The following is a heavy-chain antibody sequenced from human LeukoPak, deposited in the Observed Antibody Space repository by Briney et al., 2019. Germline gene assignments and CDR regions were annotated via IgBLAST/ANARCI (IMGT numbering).Heavy chain of an antibody. V-gene: IGHV3-7*03. CDR2: IKQDGSEK. D-gene: IGHD3-22*01. Sequence: GGSLRLSCAASGFTFSSYWMSWVRQAPGKGLEWVANIKQDGSEKYYVDSVKGRFTISRDNAKNSLYLQMSSLRAEDTALYHCARGATYYYDSSGYNDAFDIWGQGTMVTVSS. CDR3: ARGATYYYDSSGYNDAFDI. J-gene: IGHJ3*02. CDR1: GFTFSSYW.